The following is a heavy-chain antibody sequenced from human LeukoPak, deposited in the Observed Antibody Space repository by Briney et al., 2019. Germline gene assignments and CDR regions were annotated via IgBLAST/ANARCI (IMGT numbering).Heavy chain of an antibody. Sequence: SETLSLTCTVSGGSISSSSYYWGWIRQLPGKGLEWIGSIYYSGSTYYNPSLKSRVTISVDTSKNQFSLKLSSVTAADTAVYYCARSAKGYCSGGSCYPNWFDPWGQGTLVTVSS. CDR1: GGSISSSSYY. CDR2: IYYSGST. D-gene: IGHD2-15*01. V-gene: IGHV4-39*07. CDR3: ARSAKGYCSGGSCYPNWFDP. J-gene: IGHJ5*02.